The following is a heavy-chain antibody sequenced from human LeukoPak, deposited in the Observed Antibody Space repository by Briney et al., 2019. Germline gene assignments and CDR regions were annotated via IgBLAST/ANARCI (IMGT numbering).Heavy chain of an antibody. CDR3: ARTRLEPFWSGYPSGLKWFDP. J-gene: IGHJ5*02. V-gene: IGHV4-59*01. CDR1: GGSISSYY. CDR2: IYYSGST. Sequence: SETLSLTCTVSGGSISSYYWSWIRQPPGKGLEWIGYIYYSGSTNYNPSLKSRVTISVDTSKNQFSLKLSSVTAADTAVYYCARTRLEPFWSGYPSGLKWFDPWGRGTLVTVSS. D-gene: IGHD3-3*01.